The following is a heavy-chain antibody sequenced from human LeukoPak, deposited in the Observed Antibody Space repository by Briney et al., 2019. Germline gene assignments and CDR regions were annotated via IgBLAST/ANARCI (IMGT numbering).Heavy chain of an antibody. Sequence: PGGSLRLSCAASGFTFSSYEMNWVRQAPGKGLEWVSYIGSSGSTIYYADSVKGRFTISRDNAKNSLYLQMNSLRAEDTAVYYCATLVPAALGFDYWGQGTLVTVSS. CDR2: IGSSGSTI. CDR1: GFTFSSYE. CDR3: ATLVPAALGFDY. V-gene: IGHV3-48*03. J-gene: IGHJ4*02. D-gene: IGHD2-2*01.